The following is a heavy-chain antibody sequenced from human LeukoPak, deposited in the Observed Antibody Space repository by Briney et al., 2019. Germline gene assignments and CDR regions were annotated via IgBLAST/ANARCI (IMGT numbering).Heavy chain of an antibody. CDR2: IIPIFGTA. CDR1: GGTFSSYA. V-gene: IGHV1-69*05. Sequence: ASVKVSCKASGGTFSSYAISWVRQAPGQGLEWMGGIIPIFGTANYAQKFQGRVTITTDESTSTAYMELSSLRSEDTAVYYCARGRSGTREPYYYYYYYMDVWGKGTTVTVSS. CDR3: ARGRSGTREPYYYYYYYMDV. D-gene: IGHD3-3*01. J-gene: IGHJ6*03.